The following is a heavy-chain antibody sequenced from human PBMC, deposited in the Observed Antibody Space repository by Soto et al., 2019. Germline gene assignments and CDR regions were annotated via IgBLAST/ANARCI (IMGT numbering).Heavy chain of an antibody. J-gene: IGHJ6*02. V-gene: IGHV1-58*02. Sequence: QMQLVQSGPEVKKPGTSVKVSCKASGFTFTSSAMQWVRQARGQRLEWIGWIVVGSGNTNYAQKFQERVTITRDMXTXTXXMELSSLRSEDTAVYYCAAFYSSSWYFGVGRGMDVWGQGTTVTVSS. CDR1: GFTFTSSA. CDR2: IVVGSGNT. CDR3: AAFYSSSWYFGVGRGMDV. D-gene: IGHD6-13*01.